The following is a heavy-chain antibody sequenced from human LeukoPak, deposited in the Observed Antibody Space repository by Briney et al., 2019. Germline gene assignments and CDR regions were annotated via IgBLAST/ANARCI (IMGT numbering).Heavy chain of an antibody. CDR3: TRDHGSGSYLPFDP. CDR2: IRSKAYGGTT. J-gene: IGHJ5*02. Sequence: GGSLRLSCTASGFTFGDYAMSWFRQAPGKGLEWVGFIRSKAYGGTTEYAASVKGRFTISRDDSKSIAYLQMNSLKTEDTVVYYCTRDHGSGSYLPFDPWGQGTLVTVSS. V-gene: IGHV3-49*03. D-gene: IGHD1-26*01. CDR1: GFTFGDYA.